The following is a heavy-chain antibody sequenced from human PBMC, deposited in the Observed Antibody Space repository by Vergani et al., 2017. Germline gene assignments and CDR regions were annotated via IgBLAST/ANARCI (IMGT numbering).Heavy chain of an antibody. J-gene: IGHJ3*01. V-gene: IGHV3-9*01. D-gene: IGHD5-12*01. Sequence: EVDLVESGGGLAQPGGSLRLPCEASGITFWMFGMHWVRQAPGKGLEWVSGISWNSGAVDYAASVRGRFTISRDNAKNSLFLEMNSLRFEDTAVYFCTKGSVYYHDSAGHGYDPYTGFDLWGQGTLVTVSS. CDR1: GITFWMFG. CDR3: TKGSVYYHDSAGHGYDPYTGFDL. CDR2: ISWNSGAV.